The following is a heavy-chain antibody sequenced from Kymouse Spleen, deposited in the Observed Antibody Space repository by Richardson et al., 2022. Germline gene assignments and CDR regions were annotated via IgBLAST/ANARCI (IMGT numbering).Heavy chain of an antibody. CDR3: AKDYSSSLNAFDI. J-gene: IGHJ3*02. D-gene: IGHD6-6*01. CDR2: ISWNSGSI. CDR1: GFTFDDYA. Sequence: EVQLVESGGGLVQPGRSLRLSCAASGFTFDDYAMHWVRQAPGKGLEWVSGISWNSGSIGYADSVKGRFTISRDNAKNSLYLQMNSLRAEDTALYYCAKDYSSSLNAFDIWGQGTMVTVSS. V-gene: IGHV3-9*01.